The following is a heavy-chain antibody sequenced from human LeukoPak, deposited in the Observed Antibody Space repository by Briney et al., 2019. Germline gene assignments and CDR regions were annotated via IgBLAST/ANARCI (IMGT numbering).Heavy chain of an antibody. V-gene: IGHV3-21*01. J-gene: IGHJ6*03. CDR1: GFTFSSYS. Sequence: GGSLRLSCAASGFTFSSYSMNWVRQAPGKGLEWVSSISSSSSYIYYADSVKGRFTISRDNAKNSLYLQMNSLRAEDTAVYYCARGVIAVAGTWSPWYYYYMDVWGKGTTVTVSS. CDR3: ARGVIAVAGTWSPWYYYYMDV. D-gene: IGHD6-19*01. CDR2: ISSSSSYI.